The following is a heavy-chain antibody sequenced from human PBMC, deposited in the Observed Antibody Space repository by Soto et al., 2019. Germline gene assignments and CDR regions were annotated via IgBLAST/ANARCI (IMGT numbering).Heavy chain of an antibody. D-gene: IGHD3-16*01. CDR3: ASNTRYDPPDY. CDR2: ISVSGGST. V-gene: IGHV3-23*01. J-gene: IGHJ4*02. CDR1: GFPFSSYA. Sequence: PGGSLRLSCAASGFPFSSYAMSWVRQAPGKGLAWVSGISVSGGSTYYADSVKGRFTISRDNSKNTLYLQMNSLRAEDTAVYYCASNTRYDPPDYWGQGTLVTVSS.